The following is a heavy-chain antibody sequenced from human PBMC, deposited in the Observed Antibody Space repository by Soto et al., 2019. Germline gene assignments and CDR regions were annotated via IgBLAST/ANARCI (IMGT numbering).Heavy chain of an antibody. CDR3: ARPLRYYDSSGYYTFDY. V-gene: IGHV1-69*13. CDR2: IIPIFGTA. CDR1: GGTFSSYA. J-gene: IGHJ4*02. D-gene: IGHD3-22*01. Sequence: ASVKVSCKASGGTFSSYAISWVRQAPGQGLEWMGGIIPIFGTANYAQKFQGRVTITADESTGTAYMELSSLRSEDTAVYYCARPLRYYDSSGYYTFDYWGQGTLVTVSS.